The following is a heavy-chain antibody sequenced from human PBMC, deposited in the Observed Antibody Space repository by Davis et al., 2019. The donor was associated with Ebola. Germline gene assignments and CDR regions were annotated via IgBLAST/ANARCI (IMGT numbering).Heavy chain of an antibody. J-gene: IGHJ6*02. CDR1: GFTFSSYG. CDR3: ARGMNDLRDLYYYGMDV. Sequence: GGPLRLSCAASGFTFSSYGMHWVRQAPGKGLEWVAVISYDGSNKYYADSVKGRFTISRDNSKNTLYLQMNSLRAEDTAVYYCARGMNDLRDLYYYGMDVWGQGTTVTVSS. V-gene: IGHV3-30*03. D-gene: IGHD1-1*01. CDR2: ISYDGSNK.